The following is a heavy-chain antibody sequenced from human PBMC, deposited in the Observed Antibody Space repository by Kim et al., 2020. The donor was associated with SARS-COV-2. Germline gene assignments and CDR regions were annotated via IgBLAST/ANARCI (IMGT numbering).Heavy chain of an antibody. CDR3: ARGDTLRSGWDLFDY. CDR2: IKQDGSEK. D-gene: IGHD6-19*01. V-gene: IGHV3-7*04. J-gene: IGHJ4*02. Sequence: GGSLRLSCAASGFTFSSYWMSWVRQAPGKGLEWVANIKQDGSEKYYVDSVKGRFTISRDNAKNSLYLQMNSLRAEDTAVYYCARGDTLRSGWDLFDYWGQGTLVTVSS. CDR1: GFTFSSYW.